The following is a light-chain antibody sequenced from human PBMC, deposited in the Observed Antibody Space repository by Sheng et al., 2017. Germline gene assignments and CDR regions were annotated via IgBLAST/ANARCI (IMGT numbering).Light chain of an antibody. CDR2: AAS. J-gene: IGKJ4*01. V-gene: IGKV1-33*01. Sequence: DIQMTQSPSSLSASVGDRVTITCRASQSISSYLNWYQQKPGKAPKLLIYAASSLETGVPSRFSGTGSGTDFSFTISGLQPEDIATYYCQQSDNFPLTFGGGTKVEIK. CDR1: QSISSY. CDR3: QQSDNFPLT.